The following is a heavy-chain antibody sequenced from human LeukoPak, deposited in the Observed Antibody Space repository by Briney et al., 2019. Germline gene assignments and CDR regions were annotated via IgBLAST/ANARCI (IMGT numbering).Heavy chain of an antibody. V-gene: IGHV3-74*01. CDR1: GFTFSSYW. CDR3: ARGGAGLDYYYYMDV. D-gene: IGHD3-16*01. CDR2: INSDGSST. Sequence: GGSLRLSCAASGFTFSSYWMHWVRQAPGKGLVWVSRINSDGSSTSYADSVKGRFTISRDNAKNTLYLQMNSLRAEDTALYHCARGGAGLDYYYYMDVWGKGTTVTISS. J-gene: IGHJ6*03.